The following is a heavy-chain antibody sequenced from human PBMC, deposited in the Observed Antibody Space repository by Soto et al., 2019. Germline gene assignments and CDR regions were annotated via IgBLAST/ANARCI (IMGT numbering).Heavy chain of an antibody. CDR2: IKQDGIEK. Sequence: EVQLVDSGVLFVQPGGSLRLSCAASGFTFSSYWMSWVRQAPGKWREWVANIKQDGIEKYYVDSGKGRFTISRDNAKNSLYLQMNSLRAEDTAMYYCARDPNIVATRVSTYYYYGIAVWGEGTTVTVYS. CDR3: ARDPNIVATRVSTYYYYGIAV. J-gene: IGHJ6*04. D-gene: IGHD5-12*01. V-gene: IGHV3-7*01. CDR1: GFTFSSYW.